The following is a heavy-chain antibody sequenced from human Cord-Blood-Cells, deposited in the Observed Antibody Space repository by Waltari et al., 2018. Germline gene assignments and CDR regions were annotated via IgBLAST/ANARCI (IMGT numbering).Heavy chain of an antibody. CDR2: IYHSGST. D-gene: IGHD2-2*01. CDR3: ARGRYSCYDY. Sequence: QVQLQESGPGLVKPSETLSLTCTVSGYSISSGYYWGWIRQPPGKGLEWIGSIYHSGSTYYNPSLKSRVTISVDTSKTQFSLKLSSVTAADTAVYYCARGRYSCYDYWGQGTLVTVSS. V-gene: IGHV4-38-2*02. J-gene: IGHJ4*02. CDR1: GYSISSGYY.